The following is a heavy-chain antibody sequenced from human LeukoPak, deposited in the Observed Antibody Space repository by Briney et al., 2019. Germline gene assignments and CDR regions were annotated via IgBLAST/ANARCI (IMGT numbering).Heavy chain of an antibody. D-gene: IGHD1-26*01. J-gene: IGHJ4*02. CDR2: ISSDGGRS. V-gene: IGHV3-64*01. CDR1: GFSFSNYA. CDR3: ARDKTGTYAFDY. Sequence: PGGSLRRSCAASGFSFSNYAMHWVRQAPGKGPEYVSFISSDGGRSYSANSVKGRFTISRDNSKSTLFLQMGSLRAEDMAVYYCARDKTGTYAFDYWGQGTLVTVSS.